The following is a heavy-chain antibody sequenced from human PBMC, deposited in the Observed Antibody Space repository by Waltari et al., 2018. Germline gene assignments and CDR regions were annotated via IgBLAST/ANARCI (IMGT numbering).Heavy chain of an antibody. V-gene: IGHV3-15*01. J-gene: IGHJ4*02. CDR2: IKSKTDGGTI. Sequence: EVQLVESGGGLVKPGGSLRLSCAASGITFRNAWMSGVRQAPGKGLEWVGRIKSKTDGGTIDYVAPVKGRFTISRDDSKNTLYLQMNSLKIEDTAVYYCTTAHYSNHYWGQGTLVTVSS. CDR3: TTAHYSNHY. CDR1: GITFRNAW. D-gene: IGHD4-4*01.